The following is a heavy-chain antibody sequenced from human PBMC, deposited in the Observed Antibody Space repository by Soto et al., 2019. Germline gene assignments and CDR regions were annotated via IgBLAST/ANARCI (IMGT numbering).Heavy chain of an antibody. Sequence: ASVKVSCKASGYTFTSYGISWVRQAPGQGLEWMGWISAYNGNTNYAQKLQGRVTMTTDTSTSTAYMELRSLRSDDTAVYYCARPLIRSSSEPFHPWGQGTLVNVSS. CDR3: ARPLIRSSSEPFHP. CDR2: ISAYNGNT. V-gene: IGHV1-18*01. J-gene: IGHJ5*02. CDR1: GYTFTSYG. D-gene: IGHD6-6*01.